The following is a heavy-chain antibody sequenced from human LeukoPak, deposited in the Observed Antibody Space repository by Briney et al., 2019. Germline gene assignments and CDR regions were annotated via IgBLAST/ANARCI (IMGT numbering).Heavy chain of an antibody. D-gene: IGHD1-26*01. V-gene: IGHV4-39*07. Sequence: SETLSLTCTVSGGSISSSSYYWGWIRQPPGKGLEWIGSIYYSGSTYYNPSPKTRVTISVDTSKNQFSLKLSSVTAADTAVYYCARVCIVGALEYFDYWGQGTLVTVSS. CDR1: GGSISSSSYY. CDR2: IYYSGST. J-gene: IGHJ4*02. CDR3: ARVCIVGALEYFDY.